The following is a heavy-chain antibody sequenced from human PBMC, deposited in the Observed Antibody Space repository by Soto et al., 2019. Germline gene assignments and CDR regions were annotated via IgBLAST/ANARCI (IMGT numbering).Heavy chain of an antibody. D-gene: IGHD3-3*01. CDR2: ISSSSSTI. CDR3: ARAYDFWSGYYVPTYYYYMDV. CDR1: GFTFSSYS. Sequence: GGSLRLSCAASGFTFSSYSMNWVRQAPGKGLEWVSYISSSSSTIYYADSVKGRFTISRDNAKNSLYLQRNSLRAEDTAVYYCARAYDFWSGYYVPTYYYYMDVWGKGTTVTVSS. V-gene: IGHV3-48*01. J-gene: IGHJ6*03.